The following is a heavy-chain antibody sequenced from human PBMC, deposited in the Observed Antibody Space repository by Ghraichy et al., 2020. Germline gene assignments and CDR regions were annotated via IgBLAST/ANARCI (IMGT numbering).Heavy chain of an antibody. CDR3: ARERWLQFSGANYYIDV. Sequence: LTCAASGFMFIDYSINWVRHAPGKGLLWVSSISATGDYMYYTDSMKGRFTVSRDNGKNSLYLQVNSLRAEDTAVYYCARERWLQFSGANYYIDVWGKGTTVIISS. CDR2: ISATGDYM. CDR1: GFMFIDYS. V-gene: IGHV3-21*06. D-gene: IGHD5-24*01. J-gene: IGHJ6*03.